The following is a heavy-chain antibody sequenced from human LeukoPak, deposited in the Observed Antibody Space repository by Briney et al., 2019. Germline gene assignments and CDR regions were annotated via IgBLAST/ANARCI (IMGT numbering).Heavy chain of an antibody. CDR1: GGSISSGDYY. Sequence: SETLSLTCTVSGGSISSGDYYWSWIRQPPGKGLEWIGYIYYSGSTYYNPSLKSRVTISVDTSKNQFSLKLSSVTAADTAVYYRARAEKQQLDYYFDYWGQGTLVTVSS. V-gene: IGHV4-30-4*01. D-gene: IGHD6-13*01. J-gene: IGHJ4*02. CDR2: IYYSGST. CDR3: ARAEKQQLDYYFDY.